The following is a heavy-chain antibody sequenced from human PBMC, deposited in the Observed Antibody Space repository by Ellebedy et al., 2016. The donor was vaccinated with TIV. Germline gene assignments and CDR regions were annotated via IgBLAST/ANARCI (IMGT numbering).Heavy chain of an antibody. J-gene: IGHJ5*02. CDR1: GFTFSSYD. Sequence: GESLKISCAASGFTFSSYDMHWVRQATGKGLEWVSAISTAGDTYYPGSVKGRFTISRENAKNSLYLQMNSLRAGDTAVYYCARAYRGWFDPWGQGTLVTVSS. CDR2: ISTAGDT. V-gene: IGHV3-13*01. CDR3: ARAYRGWFDP. D-gene: IGHD1-14*01.